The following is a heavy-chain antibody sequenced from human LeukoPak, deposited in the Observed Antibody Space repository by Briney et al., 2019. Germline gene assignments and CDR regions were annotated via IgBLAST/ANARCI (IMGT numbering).Heavy chain of an antibody. CDR2: ISAYNGNT. CDR1: GYTFTSHG. V-gene: IGHV1-18*01. D-gene: IGHD3-22*01. J-gene: IGHJ4*02. Sequence: ASVKVSCKASGYTFTSHGISWVRQAPGQGLEWTGWISAYNGNTNYAQKLQGRVTMTTDTSTSTAYMELRSLRPDNTAVYYCARAHDYHDSSGYFDYWGQGTLVTVSS. CDR3: ARAHDYHDSSGYFDY.